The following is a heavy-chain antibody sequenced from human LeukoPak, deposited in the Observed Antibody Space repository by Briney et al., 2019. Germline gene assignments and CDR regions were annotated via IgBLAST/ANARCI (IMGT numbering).Heavy chain of an antibody. CDR1: GFTVSSNY. CDR3: ARNFALDY. J-gene: IGHJ4*02. Sequence: PRGSLRLSCAASGFTVSSNYMTWVRQAPGKGLEWVSVIYSGGSTYYADSVKGRFTISRDNSKNTLLLQMNSLRAEDTAVYYCARNFALDYWGQGTLVTVSS. CDR2: IYSGGST. V-gene: IGHV3-53*01.